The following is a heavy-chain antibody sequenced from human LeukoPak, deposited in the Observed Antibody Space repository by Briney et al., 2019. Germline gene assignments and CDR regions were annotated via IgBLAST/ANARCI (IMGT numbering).Heavy chain of an antibody. Sequence: SETLSLTCTVSGGSVSSGSYYWSWIRQPPGKGLEWIWYIYYSGSTNYNPSLKSRVTISVDTSKNQFSLKLSSVTAADTAVYYCARDSPYSSSWQSDAFDIWGQGTMVTVSS. CDR1: GGSVSSGSYY. CDR3: ARDSPYSSSWQSDAFDI. CDR2: IYYSGST. V-gene: IGHV4-61*01. D-gene: IGHD6-13*01. J-gene: IGHJ3*02.